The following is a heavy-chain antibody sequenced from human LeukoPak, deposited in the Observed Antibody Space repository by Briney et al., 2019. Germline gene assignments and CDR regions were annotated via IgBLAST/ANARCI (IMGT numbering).Heavy chain of an antibody. J-gene: IGHJ4*02. CDR3: ASTDSGWYYFDY. CDR2: IRYDGSNK. V-gene: IGHV3-30*02. D-gene: IGHD6-19*01. CDR1: GFTFSSYG. Sequence: GGSLRLSCAASGFTFSSYGMHWVRQAPGEGLEWVAFIRYDGSNKYYADSVKGRFTVSRDNSKNTLYLQMNSLRAEDTAVYYCASTDSGWYYFDYWGQGTLVTVSS.